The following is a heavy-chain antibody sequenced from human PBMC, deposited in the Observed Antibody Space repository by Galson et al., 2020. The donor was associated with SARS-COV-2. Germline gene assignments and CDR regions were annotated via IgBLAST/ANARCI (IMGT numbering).Heavy chain of an antibody. D-gene: IGHD3-9*01. CDR3: AHSDYDILTGYHTWFDP. CDR2: IYWDDDK. Sequence: KMSGPTLVKPTQTLTLTCTFSGFSLSTSGVGVGWIRQPPGKALEWLALIYWDDDKRYSPSLKSRLTITKDTSKNQVVLTMTNMDPVDTATYYCAHSDYDILTGYHTWFDPWGQGTLVTVSS. V-gene: IGHV2-5*02. J-gene: IGHJ5*02. CDR1: GFSLSTSGVG.